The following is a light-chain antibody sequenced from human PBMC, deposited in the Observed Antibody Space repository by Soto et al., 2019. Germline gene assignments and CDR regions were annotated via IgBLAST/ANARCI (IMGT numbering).Light chain of an antibody. CDR1: QSVRSRC. Sequence: EIVLTQSPGTLSLSPGERATLSCRASQSVRSRCIAWFQQKPGQAPRLLIYGASTRASGIPDRFSGSGSGTDFTLTISRLDPEDFAVYYCQQYGSTLPFGGGTKVDIK. CDR2: GAS. V-gene: IGKV3-20*01. CDR3: QQYGSTLP. J-gene: IGKJ4*01.